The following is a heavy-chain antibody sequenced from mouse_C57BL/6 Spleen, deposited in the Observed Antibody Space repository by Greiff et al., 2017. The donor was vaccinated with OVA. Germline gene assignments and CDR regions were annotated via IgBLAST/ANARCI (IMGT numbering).Heavy chain of an antibody. CDR2: IYPGDGDT. J-gene: IGHJ4*01. CDR1: GYAFSSSW. CDR3: ARSKGNYGEAMDY. V-gene: IGHV1-82*01. Sequence: QVQLQQSGPELVKPGASVKISCKASGYAFSSSWMNWVKQRPGKGLEWIGRIYPGDGDTNYNGKFKGKATLTADKSSSTAYMQLSSLTSEDSAVYYCARSKGNYGEAMDYWGQGTSVTVSS. D-gene: IGHD2-1*01.